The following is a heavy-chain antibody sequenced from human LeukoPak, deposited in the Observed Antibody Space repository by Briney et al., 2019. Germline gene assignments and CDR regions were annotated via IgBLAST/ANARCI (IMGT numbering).Heavy chain of an antibody. CDR2: ISRNGGST. J-gene: IGHJ4*02. V-gene: IGHV3-64D*09. CDR3: VKDLRSDFMGVLSRYLSY. D-gene: IGHD2/OR15-2a*01. Sequence: VGSRRLSCSASGFTFSSFAMHWVGQAPGYGLEYVAAISRNGGSTYYADSVKGRFTISRDNSKNTLYLQMSSLRAEDTAVYLCVKDLRSDFMGVLSRYLSYWGQGTLVTVSS. CDR1: GFTFSSFA.